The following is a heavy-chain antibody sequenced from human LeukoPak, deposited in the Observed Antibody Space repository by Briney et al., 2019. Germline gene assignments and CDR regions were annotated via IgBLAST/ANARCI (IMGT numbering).Heavy chain of an antibody. CDR1: GFPSGCCA. CDR3: AARPTSAAVAPSDY. CDR2: ISGSGGST. V-gene: IGHV3-23*01. D-gene: IGHD6-25*01. Sequence: GGSLRPSCAASGFPSGCCAMSWVRQAPGKGREGVSGISGSGGSTYYADSVKGRFTISRDNSTNTLYLQMNSLRAEDTATYYGAARPTSAAVAPSDYWGQGTLVTASS. J-gene: IGHJ4*02.